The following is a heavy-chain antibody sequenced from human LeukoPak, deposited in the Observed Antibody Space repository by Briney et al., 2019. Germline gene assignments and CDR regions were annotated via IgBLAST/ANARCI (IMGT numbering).Heavy chain of an antibody. D-gene: IGHD1-1*01. CDR3: ARDQDWNDRGGLDY. CDR1: EFIVSINY. J-gene: IGHJ4*02. Sequence: GGSLRLSCAASEFIVSINYMTWVRQAPGKGLEWVSLIYSRGDTKYADSVKGRFTISRDNSKSTLYLQMSSLRTEDTAVYYCARDQDWNDRGGLDYWGQGTLVTVSS. V-gene: IGHV3-66*01. CDR2: IYSRGDT.